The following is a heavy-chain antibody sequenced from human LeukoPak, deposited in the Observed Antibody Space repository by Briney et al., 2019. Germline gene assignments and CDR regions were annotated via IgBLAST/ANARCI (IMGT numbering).Heavy chain of an antibody. J-gene: IGHJ4*02. D-gene: IGHD3-10*01. Sequence: PSETLSLTCTVSGASITSYHWSWIRQPPGKGLEWIGYIYHSGSTYYNPSLKSRVTISVDRSKNQFSLKLSSVTAADTAVYYCARETYGSGSYYYSRWGQGTQVTVSS. V-gene: IGHV4-59*12. CDR3: ARETYGSGSYYYSR. CDR2: IYHSGST. CDR1: GASITSYH.